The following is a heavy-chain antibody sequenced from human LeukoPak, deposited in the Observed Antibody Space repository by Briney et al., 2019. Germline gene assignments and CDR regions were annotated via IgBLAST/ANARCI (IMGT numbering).Heavy chain of an antibody. J-gene: IGHJ4*02. CDR2: IHDSGST. Sequence: SETLSLTCTVSGGSISSGDYHWNWIRQPPGKGLEWLGFIHDSGSTYYNPSLKSRTTISRDMSKNQFSLKLSSVTAADTAVYFCARAASGDRYSGYAKDRYYFDRWGQGTLGTVSS. CDR1: GGSISSGDYH. D-gene: IGHD5-12*01. CDR3: ARAASGDRYSGYAKDRYYFDR. V-gene: IGHV4-30-4*02.